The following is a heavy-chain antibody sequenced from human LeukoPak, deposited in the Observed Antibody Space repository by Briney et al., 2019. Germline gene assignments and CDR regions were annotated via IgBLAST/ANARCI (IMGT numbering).Heavy chain of an antibody. Sequence: GGSLRLSCAASGFTFSTYSMNWVRQAPGRGLEWVSYISGSSSSTKYADSVKGRFTISRDNAKNSLYLQMNSLRVEDTAVYYCAKGDPTSGDAFDIWGQGTMVTVSS. CDR1: GFTFSTYS. D-gene: IGHD3-10*01. CDR3: AKGDPTSGDAFDI. CDR2: ISGSSSST. J-gene: IGHJ3*02. V-gene: IGHV3-48*04.